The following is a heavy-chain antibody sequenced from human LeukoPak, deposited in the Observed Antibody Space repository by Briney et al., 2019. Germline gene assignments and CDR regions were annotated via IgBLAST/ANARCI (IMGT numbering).Heavy chain of an antibody. V-gene: IGHV4-34*01. Sequence: SETLSLTCAVYGGSFSGYYWSWIRQPPGKGLEWIGEINHSGSTNYNPSLKSRVTISVDTSKNQFSLKLSSVTAAGTAVYYCARGERYSYGGLIYYYGMDVWGQGTTVTVSS. CDR1: GGSFSGYY. J-gene: IGHJ6*02. CDR3: ARGERYSYGGLIYYYGMDV. D-gene: IGHD5-18*01. CDR2: INHSGST.